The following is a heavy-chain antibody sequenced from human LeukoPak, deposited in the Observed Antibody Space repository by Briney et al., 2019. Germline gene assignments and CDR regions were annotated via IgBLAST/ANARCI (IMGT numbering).Heavy chain of an antibody. D-gene: IGHD3-3*01. Sequence: GGSLRLSCAASGFTFSSHSMNWVRQAPGKGLEWASYISSSSTYIYYAASVKGRFAISRDNARNSLFLQVNSLRAEDSGIYYCARDPRLEISGMVIDMLDYWGQGTLVTVSS. CDR1: GFTFSSHS. CDR3: ARDPRLEISGMVIDMLDY. V-gene: IGHV3-21*01. J-gene: IGHJ4*02. CDR2: ISSSSTYI.